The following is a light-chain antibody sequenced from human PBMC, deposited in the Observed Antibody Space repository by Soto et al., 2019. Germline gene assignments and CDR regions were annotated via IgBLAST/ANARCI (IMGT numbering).Light chain of an antibody. CDR2: GAS. CDR1: QSISSN. Sequence: EIVMTQSPATLSVSPGERATLSCRASQSISSNLAWYQRKPGQAPRLLIYGASTRATGIPARFSGGGSGTEFTLTISSLQSEDFAVYFCQQYNTWRTFGQGTKVEIK. CDR3: QQYNTWRT. V-gene: IGKV3-15*01. J-gene: IGKJ1*01.